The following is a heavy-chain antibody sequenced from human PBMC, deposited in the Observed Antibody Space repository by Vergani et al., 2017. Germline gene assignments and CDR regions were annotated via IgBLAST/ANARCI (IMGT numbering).Heavy chain of an antibody. V-gene: IGHV2-5*02. Sequence: QITLKESGPTLVKPTQTLTLTCTFSGFSLSTSGVGVGWIRQPPGKALEWLALIYWDDDKRYSPSLKSRLTITKYTSKNQVVLTMTNMDPVDTAIYYCAHRQPGGSNPLNIAAAGFDYWGQGTLVTVSS. CDR1: GFSLSTSGVG. D-gene: IGHD6-13*01. CDR2: IYWDDDK. J-gene: IGHJ4*02. CDR3: AHRQPGGSNPLNIAAAGFDY.